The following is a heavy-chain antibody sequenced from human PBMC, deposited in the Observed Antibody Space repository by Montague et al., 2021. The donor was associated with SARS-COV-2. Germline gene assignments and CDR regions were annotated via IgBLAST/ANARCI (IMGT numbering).Heavy chain of an antibody. V-gene: IGHV4-31*03. CDR1: GGSISSGGYY. Sequence: TLSLTCTVSGGSISSGGYYWSWIRQPPGKGLEWIGYIYYSGSTYYNPSLKSRVTISVDTSKNQFSLKLSSVTAADTAVYYCARATRSRVVLNWFDPWGQGTLVTVSS. CDR2: IYYSGST. J-gene: IGHJ5*02. D-gene: IGHD3-22*01. CDR3: ARATRSRVVLNWFDP.